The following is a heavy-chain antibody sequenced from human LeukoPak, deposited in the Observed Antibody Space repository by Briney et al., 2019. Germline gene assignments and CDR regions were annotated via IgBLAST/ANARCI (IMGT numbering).Heavy chain of an antibody. J-gene: IGHJ4*02. V-gene: IGHV3-21*01. Sequence: GGSLRLSCAASGFTFSSYSMNWVRQAPGKGLEWVSSISSSNIYIHYADSVKGRFTTSRDNAKNSLYLQMNSLRAEDTAVYYCAGSPYGSGSYLFDYWGQGTLVTVSS. CDR3: AGSPYGSGSYLFDY. CDR1: GFTFSSYS. D-gene: IGHD3-10*01. CDR2: ISSSNIYI.